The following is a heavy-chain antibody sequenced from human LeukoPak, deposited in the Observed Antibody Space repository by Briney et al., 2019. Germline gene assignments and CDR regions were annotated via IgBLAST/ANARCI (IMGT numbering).Heavy chain of an antibody. V-gene: IGHV1-18*01. CDR1: GYTFTSYG. D-gene: IGHD3-9*01. Sequence: ASVKVSCKASGYTFTSYGISWVRQAPGQGLEWMGWISAYNGNTNYAQKLQGRVTMTTDTSTSTAYMELRSLRSDDTAVYYCARDRKAPYQTYYDILTPPSMDVWGQGTTVTVSS. CDR3: ARDRKAPYQTYYDILTPPSMDV. CDR2: ISAYNGNT. J-gene: IGHJ6*02.